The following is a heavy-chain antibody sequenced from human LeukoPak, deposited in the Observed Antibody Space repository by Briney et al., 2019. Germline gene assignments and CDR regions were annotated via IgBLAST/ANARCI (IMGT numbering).Heavy chain of an antibody. CDR2: FSNSGET. D-gene: IGHD4-23*01. V-gene: IGHV3-23*01. J-gene: IGHJ4*02. CDR3: AKDLRLSVGTSPFDY. CDR1: GFTFSTYA. Sequence: HPGGSLRLSCAASGFTFSTYAMAWVRQAPGEGLEWVSAFSNSGETHYADSVKGRFTISRDNSKNTLYLQMNSLRADDTALYYCAKDLRLSVGTSPFDYWGQGTLVTVSS.